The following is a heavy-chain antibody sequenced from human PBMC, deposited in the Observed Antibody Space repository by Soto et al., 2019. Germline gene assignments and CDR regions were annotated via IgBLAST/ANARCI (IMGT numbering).Heavy chain of an antibody. J-gene: IGHJ4*02. D-gene: IGHD3-3*01. CDR3: ARWSYLDY. Sequence: GGSLRLSCAASGFTFSDYYMSWIRQAPGKGLEWVSYITSSGSSIYYADSVKGRFTISRDTSQSTLYLQMNSLRADDTAMYYCARWSYLDYWGQGTRVTVSS. CDR2: ITSSGSSI. V-gene: IGHV3-11*01. CDR1: GFTFSDYY.